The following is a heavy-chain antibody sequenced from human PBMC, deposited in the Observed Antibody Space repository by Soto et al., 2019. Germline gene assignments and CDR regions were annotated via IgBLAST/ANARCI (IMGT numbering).Heavy chain of an antibody. CDR1: GFTFSSYS. D-gene: IGHD2-15*01. CDR2: ISSSSSYI. V-gene: IGHV3-21*01. Sequence: GGSLRLSCAASGFTFSSYSMNWVRQAPGKGLEWVSSISSSSSYIYYADSVKGRFTISRDNAKNSLYRQMNSLRAEDTAVYYCARDHRVGAATRVLYYYYGMDVWGQGTTVTVSS. CDR3: ARDHRVGAATRVLYYYYGMDV. J-gene: IGHJ6*02.